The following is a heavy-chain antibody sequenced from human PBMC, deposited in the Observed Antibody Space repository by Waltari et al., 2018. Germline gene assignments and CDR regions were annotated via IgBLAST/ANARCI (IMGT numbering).Heavy chain of an antibody. CDR1: GFTFGPHG. CDR2: ICYDGSNK. J-gene: IGHJ6*02. CDR3: ARESFWSGAEWDDFGMDV. D-gene: IGHD3-3*01. Sequence: QVHLVESGGGVVQPGRSLSVAGRGSGFTFGPHGIPWVRQGPGKGLDWLAVICYDGSNKQYADSVKGRFTISRDNSNNVVYMQMDSTRDEDTAIYYCARESFWSGAEWDDFGMDVWGQGTTVIVSS. V-gene: IGHV3-33*01.